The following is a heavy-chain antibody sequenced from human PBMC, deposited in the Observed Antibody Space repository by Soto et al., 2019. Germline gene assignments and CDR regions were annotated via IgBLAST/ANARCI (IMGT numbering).Heavy chain of an antibody. D-gene: IGHD5-12*01. V-gene: IGHV1-69*06. CDR1: GYTFTSYG. J-gene: IGHJ4*02. CDR2: IIPIFGTA. Sequence: EASVKVSFKTSGYTFTSYGITWVRQAPGQGLEWMGGIIPIFGTAKYAQKFQGRVTITADKSTSTAYMELSSLRSEDTAVYYCASGKAGYRVFDYWGQGTLVTVSS. CDR3: ASGKAGYRVFDY.